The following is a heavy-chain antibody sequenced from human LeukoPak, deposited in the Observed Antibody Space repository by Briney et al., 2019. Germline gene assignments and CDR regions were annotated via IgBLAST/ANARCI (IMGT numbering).Heavy chain of an antibody. CDR2: INKDGSAT. V-gene: IGHV3-43*02. CDR1: GFTFDAYA. D-gene: IGHD1-26*01. CDR3: ATWAFYHSLDV. Sequence: GGSLRLSCEASGFTFDAYAMHWVRQAPGKALEWVSLINKDGSATYYADSVKGRFTISRDNSKNSLYLQMTSLRSEDTALYYCATWAFYHSLDVWGQGTTVTVSS. J-gene: IGHJ6*02.